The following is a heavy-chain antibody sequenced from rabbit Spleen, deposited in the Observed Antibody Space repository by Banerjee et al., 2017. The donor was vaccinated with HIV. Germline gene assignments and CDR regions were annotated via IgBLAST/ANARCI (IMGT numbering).Heavy chain of an antibody. CDR1: GFAFTTYY. CDR2: IDPVFGIA. V-gene: IGHV1S7*01. J-gene: IGHJ4*01. CDR3: ARDYNSGWDL. D-gene: IGHD4-1*01. Sequence: QLEESGGRLVTPGGSLTLSCKASGFAFTTYYMSWVRQAPGKGLEWIGSIDPVFGIANYASWVNGRFTISRDNAQNTVDLQINSLTAADTATYFCARDYNSGWDLWGPGTLVTVS.